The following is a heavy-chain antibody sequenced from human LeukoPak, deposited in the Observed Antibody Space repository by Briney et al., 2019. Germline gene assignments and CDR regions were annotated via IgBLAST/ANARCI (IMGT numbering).Heavy chain of an antibody. D-gene: IGHD6-13*01. CDR3: ARRVGGYSSSWYDAFDI. V-gene: IGHV5-51*01. J-gene: IGHJ3*02. CDR2: IYPGDSDT. Sequence: KIGESLKISCKGSGYSFTSYWIGWVRQMPGKGLEWMGIIYPGDSDTRYSPSFQGQVTISADKSISTAYLQWSSLKASDTAMYYCARRVGGYSSSWYDAFDIWGQGTMVTVSS. CDR1: GYSFTSYW.